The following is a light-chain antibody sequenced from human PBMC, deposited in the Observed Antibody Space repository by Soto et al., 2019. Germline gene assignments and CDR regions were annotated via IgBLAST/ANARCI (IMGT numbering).Light chain of an antibody. Sequence: DIPMTQSPSTLPASVGDRVTITCRASQSVSHWLAWYQQKPGKAPKALIYDASTLETGVPSRFSGSGSGTDFTLTISSLQPDDFANYYCQQYNSYQYTFGQGTKLEMK. CDR1: QSVSHW. CDR2: DAS. J-gene: IGKJ2*01. CDR3: QQYNSYQYT. V-gene: IGKV1-5*01.